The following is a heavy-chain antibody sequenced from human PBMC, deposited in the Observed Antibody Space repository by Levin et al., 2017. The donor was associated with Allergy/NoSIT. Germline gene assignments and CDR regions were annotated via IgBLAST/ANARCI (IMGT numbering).Heavy chain of an antibody. CDR2: IYHSGST. CDR3: ARDRGNYDSSGYYFDY. V-gene: IGHV4-4*02. Sequence: KASETLSLTCTVSGGSISSSNWWSWVRQPPGKGLEWIGEIYHSGSTNYNPSLKSRVSISVEKSQNQFSLKLSSVTAADTAVYYCARDRGNYDSSGYYFDYWGQGTLVTVSS. J-gene: IGHJ4*02. CDR1: GGSISSSNW. D-gene: IGHD3-22*01.